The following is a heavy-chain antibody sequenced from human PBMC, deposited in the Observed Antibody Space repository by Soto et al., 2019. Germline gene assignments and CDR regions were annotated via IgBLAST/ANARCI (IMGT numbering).Heavy chain of an antibody. D-gene: IGHD3-3*01. CDR2: ISYDEGSK. V-gene: IGHV3-30*18. CDR3: VKQHYDFWRTYPSS. Sequence: QVQLVESGGGVIQPGRSLRLSCAASGFTFSSYVMHWVRQAPGKGLEWVAGISYDEGSKYYADSVKGRFTISRDNSKNTLYLQTNSLSAEDTAVYYCVKQHYDFWRTYPSSWCQGTLVIVSS. J-gene: IGHJ5*02. CDR1: GFTFSSYV.